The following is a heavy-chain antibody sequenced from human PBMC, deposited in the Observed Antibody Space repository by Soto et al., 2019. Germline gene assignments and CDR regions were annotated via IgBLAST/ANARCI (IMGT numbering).Heavy chain of an antibody. D-gene: IGHD6-13*01. CDR2: ISYDGSNK. J-gene: IGHJ6*02. CDR3: ARDRYSSSWAGDGMDV. CDR1: GFTFSSYA. V-gene: IGHV3-30-3*01. Sequence: GGSLRLSCAASGFTFSSYAMHWVRQAPGKGLEWVAVISYDGSNKYYADSVKGRFTISRDNSKNTLYLQMNSLRAEDTAVYYCARDRYSSSWAGDGMDVWGQGTTVTVSS.